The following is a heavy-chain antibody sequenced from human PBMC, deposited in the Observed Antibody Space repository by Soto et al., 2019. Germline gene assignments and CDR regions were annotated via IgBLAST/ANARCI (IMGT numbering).Heavy chain of an antibody. CDR1: GGTFSSYA. J-gene: IGHJ6*02. V-gene: IGHV1-69*10. Sequence: ASVKVSCKASGGTFSSYAISWVRQAPGQGLEWMGGIIPILGIANYAQKFQGRVTITADKSTSTAYMELSSLRSEDTAVYYCARDAKYPNDCGDYEYYGMDVWGQGTTVTVSS. CDR2: IIPILGIA. CDR3: ARDAKYPNDCGDYEYYGMDV. D-gene: IGHD4-17*01.